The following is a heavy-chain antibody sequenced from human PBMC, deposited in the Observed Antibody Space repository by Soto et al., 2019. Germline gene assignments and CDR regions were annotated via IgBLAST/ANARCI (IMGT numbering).Heavy chain of an antibody. D-gene: IGHD2-15*01. CDR1: GYTFTGYY. CDR2: INPNSGGT. J-gene: IGHJ5*02. CDR3: ARGKPYCSGGSCYLIDP. V-gene: IGHV1-2*04. Sequence: ASVKVSCKASGYTFTGYYMHWVRQAPGQGLEWMGWINPNSGGTNYAQKFQGWVTMTRDTSISTAYMELSRLRSDDTAVYYCARGKPYCSGGSCYLIDPWGQGTLVTVSS.